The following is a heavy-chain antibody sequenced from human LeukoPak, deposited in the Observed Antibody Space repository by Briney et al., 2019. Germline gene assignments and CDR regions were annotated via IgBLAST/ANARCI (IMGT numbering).Heavy chain of an antibody. CDR3: ASDLSRVVAATSADY. J-gene: IGHJ4*02. V-gene: IGHV3-30-3*01. CDR2: TSFDGTNK. CDR1: GFTFSGYS. D-gene: IGHD2-15*01. Sequence: GGSLRLSCAASGFTFSGYSMHWVRQAPGKGLEWVAVTSFDGTNKYYADSVKGRFTISRDLSKNTLYVQMNSLRADDTAVYFCASDLSRVVAATSADYWGQGTLVTVSS.